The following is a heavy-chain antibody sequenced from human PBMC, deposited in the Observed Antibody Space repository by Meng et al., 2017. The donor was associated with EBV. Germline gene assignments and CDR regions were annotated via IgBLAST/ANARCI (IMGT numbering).Heavy chain of an antibody. CDR3: ARVVATIFTNWFDP. J-gene: IGHJ5*02. Sequence: PLQESGPGLVKPSETLSLTCTVSGGSISSSSYYWGWIRQPPGKGLEWIGSIYYSGSTYYNPSLKSRVTISVDTSKNQFSLKLSSVTAADTAVYYCARVVATIFTNWFDPWGQGTLVTVSS. CDR2: IYYSGST. CDR1: GGSISSSSYY. V-gene: IGHV4-39*07. D-gene: IGHD5-12*01.